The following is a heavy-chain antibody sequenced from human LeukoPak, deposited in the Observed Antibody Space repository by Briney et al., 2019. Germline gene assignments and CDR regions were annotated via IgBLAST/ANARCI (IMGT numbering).Heavy chain of an antibody. V-gene: IGHV4-59*01. J-gene: IGHJ5*02. Sequence: SETLSLTCTVSGGSISSYYWSWIRQPPGKGLEWIGYIYYSGSTNYNPSLKSRVTISVDTSKNQFSLKLSSVTAADTAVYCCAREGELSRFDPWGQGTLVTVSS. CDR3: AREGELSRFDP. CDR1: GGSISSYY. CDR2: IYYSGST. D-gene: IGHD3-16*02.